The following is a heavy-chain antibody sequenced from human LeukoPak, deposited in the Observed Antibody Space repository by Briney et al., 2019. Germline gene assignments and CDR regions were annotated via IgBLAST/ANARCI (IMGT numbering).Heavy chain of an antibody. V-gene: IGHV3-30*02. Sequence: GGSLRLSCAASGFTFSTYGMHWVRQAPGKGLEWVAVIWYGGSSKNYADSVKGRFTISRDNSKNTLYLQMNSLRAEDTAVYHCAKDRTGTTEGIDYWGQGTLVTVSS. CDR2: IWYGGSSK. J-gene: IGHJ4*02. CDR1: GFTFSTYG. CDR3: AKDRTGTTEGIDY. D-gene: IGHD1-1*01.